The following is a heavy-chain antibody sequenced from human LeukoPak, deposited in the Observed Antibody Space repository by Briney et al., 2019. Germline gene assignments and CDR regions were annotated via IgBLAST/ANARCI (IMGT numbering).Heavy chain of an antibody. CDR3: ARVGYSSSWYDNYYYYYVDV. J-gene: IGHJ6*03. Sequence: SETLSLTCAVYGGSFSGYYWSWIRQPPGKGLEWIGEINHSGSTNYNPSLKSRVTISVDTSKNQFSLKLSSVTAADTAVYYCARVGYSSSWYDNYYYYYVDVWGKGTTVTVSS. CDR1: GGSFSGYY. D-gene: IGHD6-13*01. V-gene: IGHV4-34*01. CDR2: INHSGST.